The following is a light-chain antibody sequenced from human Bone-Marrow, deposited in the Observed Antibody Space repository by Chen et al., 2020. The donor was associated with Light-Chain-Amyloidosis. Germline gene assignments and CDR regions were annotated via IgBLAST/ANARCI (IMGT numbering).Light chain of an antibody. Sequence: DIQMTQSPSSLSASVGDRVTITCRASQSISSYLNWYQQKPGKAPELLIYVASNLQSGVPSRFSGSESGTDFTLTISNLQPEDFATDFCQQSHSTPHTFGQGTKLEI. J-gene: IGKJ2*01. CDR3: QQSHSTPHT. CDR2: VAS. V-gene: IGKV1-39*01. CDR1: QSISSY.